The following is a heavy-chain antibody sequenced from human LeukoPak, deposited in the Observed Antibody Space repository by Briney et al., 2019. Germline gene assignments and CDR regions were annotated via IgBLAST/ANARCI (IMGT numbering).Heavy chain of an antibody. CDR1: GFTFSSYS. J-gene: IGHJ4*02. D-gene: IGHD3-9*01. Sequence: PGGSLRLSCAASGFTFSSYSMHWVRQAPGKGLEWVSSVSSTSTYIYYADSVKGRFTISRDNAKNSLYLQMNSLRAEDTAVYYCARQPRYFDWLLYYFDYWGQGTLVTVSS. V-gene: IGHV3-21*01. CDR3: ARQPRYFDWLLYYFDY. CDR2: VSSTSTYI.